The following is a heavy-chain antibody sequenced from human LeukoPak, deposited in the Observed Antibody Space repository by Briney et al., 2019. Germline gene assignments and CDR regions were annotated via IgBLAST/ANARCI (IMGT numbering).Heavy chain of an antibody. V-gene: IGHV5-10-1*01. CDR1: GYSFTGYW. D-gene: IGHD3-10*01. J-gene: IGHJ3*02. CDR2: IDPSDSYT. Sequence: GESLKISCKGSGYSFTGYWISWVRQMPGKGLEWMGRIDPSDSYTNYSPSFQGHVTISADKSISTAYLQWSSLKASDTAMYYCASQLLYYYGSGSYPPFDIWGQGTMVTVSS. CDR3: ASQLLYYYGSGSYPPFDI.